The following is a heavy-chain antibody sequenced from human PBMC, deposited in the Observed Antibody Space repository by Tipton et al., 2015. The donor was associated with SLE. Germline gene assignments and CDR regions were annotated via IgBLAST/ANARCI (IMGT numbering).Heavy chain of an antibody. CDR1: GFTFSSYA. D-gene: IGHD1-26*01. CDR2: IYSGGST. J-gene: IGHJ3*02. CDR3: ARVRVGATDDAFDT. V-gene: IGHV3-64*04. Sequence: GSLRLSCAASGFTFSSYAMHWVRQAPGKGLEYVSAIYSGGSTYYADSVKGRFTISRDNSKNTLYLQMNSLRAEDTAVYYCARVRVGATDDAFDTWGQGTMVTVSS.